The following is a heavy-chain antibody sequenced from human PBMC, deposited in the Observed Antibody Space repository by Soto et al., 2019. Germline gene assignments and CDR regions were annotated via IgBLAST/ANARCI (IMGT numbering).Heavy chain of an antibody. CDR1: GFTFSSYW. CDR2: IKQDGSEK. J-gene: IGHJ4*02. D-gene: IGHD3-3*01. Sequence: EVQLVESGGGLVQPGGSLRLSCAASGFTFSSYWMSWVRQAPGKGLEWVANIKQDGSEKYYVDSVKGRFTISRDNAKNSLYLQMNRLRAEDTAVYYCARETSRRLEWFGQPIDSWGQGTLVTVSS. CDR3: ARETSRRLEWFGQPIDS. V-gene: IGHV3-7*01.